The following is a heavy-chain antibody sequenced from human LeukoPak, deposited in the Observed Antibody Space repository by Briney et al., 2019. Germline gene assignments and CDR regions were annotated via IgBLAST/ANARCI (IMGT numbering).Heavy chain of an antibody. CDR1: GGSFSGYY. Sequence: SETLSLTCAVYGGSFSGYYWSWIRQPPGKGLEWIGEINHSGSTNYNPSLKSRVTISVDTSKNQFSLKLSSVTAADTAVYYCARGQIHLWSPPYIDYWGQGTLVTVSS. J-gene: IGHJ4*02. D-gene: IGHD5-18*01. V-gene: IGHV4-34*01. CDR2: INHSGST. CDR3: ARGQIHLWSPPYIDY.